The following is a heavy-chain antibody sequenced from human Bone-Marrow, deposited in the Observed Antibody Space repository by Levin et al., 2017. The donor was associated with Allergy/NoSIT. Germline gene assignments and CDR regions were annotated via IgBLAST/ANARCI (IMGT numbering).Heavy chain of an antibody. D-gene: IGHD2-21*02. V-gene: IGHV3-74*01. Sequence: GESLKISCAASGFASSSYWIHWVRQAPGKGLVSVSRINTDGSLTNYADSVKGRFTISRDNAKNTLYLQMTSLRAEDTGVYYCARTYCRGDCYHHHHYGSDVWGQGTTVTVSS. J-gene: IGHJ6*02. CDR2: INTDGSLT. CDR3: ARTYCRGDCYHHHHYGSDV. CDR1: GFASSSYW.